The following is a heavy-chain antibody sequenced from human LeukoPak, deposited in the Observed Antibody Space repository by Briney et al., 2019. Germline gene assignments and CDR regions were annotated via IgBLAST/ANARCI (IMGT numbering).Heavy chain of an antibody. CDR1: GFTFSSYG. V-gene: IGHV3-33*01. J-gene: IGHJ5*02. Sequence: GGSLRLSCAASGFTFSSYGTHWVRQAPGKGLEWVAVIWYDGSNKYYADSVKGRFTISRDNAKNSLYLQMNSLRAEDTAVYYCARVPTGHYDSSGYYYETLPNWFDPWGQGTLVTVSS. CDR3: ARVPTGHYDSSGYYYETLPNWFDP. CDR2: IWYDGSNK. D-gene: IGHD3-22*01.